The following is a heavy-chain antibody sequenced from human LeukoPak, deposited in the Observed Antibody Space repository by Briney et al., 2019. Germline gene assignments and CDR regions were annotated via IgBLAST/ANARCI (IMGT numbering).Heavy chain of an antibody. CDR2: IIPIFGTA. CDR3: ARDVAIAARQLPDY. CDR1: GGTFSSYA. V-gene: IGHV1-69*13. Sequence: ASVKVSCKASGGTFSSYAISWVRQAPGQGLEWMGGIIPIFGTANYAQKFRGRVTITADESTSTAYMELRSLRSDDTAVYYCARDVAIAARQLPDYWGQGTLVTVSS. D-gene: IGHD6-6*01. J-gene: IGHJ4*02.